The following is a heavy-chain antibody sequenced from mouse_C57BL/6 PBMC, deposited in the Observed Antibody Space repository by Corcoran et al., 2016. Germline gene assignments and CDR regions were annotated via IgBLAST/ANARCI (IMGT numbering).Heavy chain of an antibody. J-gene: IGHJ1*03. V-gene: IGHV1-85*01. CDR2: IYPRDGST. CDR1: GYTFTSYG. CDR3: ARDPRTWYFDV. Sequence: QVQMQQSGPELVKPGASVKLSCKASGYTFTSYGINWVKQRPGQGLEWIGWIYPRDGSTKYNEKFKGKATLTVDTSSSTAYMELHSLTSEDSAVYFCARDPRTWYFDVWGTGTTVTVSS.